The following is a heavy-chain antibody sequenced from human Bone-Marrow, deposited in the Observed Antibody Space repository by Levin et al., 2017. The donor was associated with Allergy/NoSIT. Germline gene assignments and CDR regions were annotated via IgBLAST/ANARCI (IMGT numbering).Heavy chain of an antibody. Sequence: SVKVSCKASGGTFSSYAISWVRQAPGQGLEWMGGIIPIFGTANYAQKFQGRVTITADKSTSTAYMELSSLRSEDTAVYYCARGGYDYDSSGYYRDDAFDIWGQGTMVTVSS. CDR1: GGTFSSYA. J-gene: IGHJ3*02. CDR3: ARGGYDYDSSGYYRDDAFDI. D-gene: IGHD3-22*01. V-gene: IGHV1-69*06. CDR2: IIPIFGTA.